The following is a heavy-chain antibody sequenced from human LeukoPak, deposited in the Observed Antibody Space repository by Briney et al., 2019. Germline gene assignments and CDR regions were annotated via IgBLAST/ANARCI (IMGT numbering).Heavy chain of an antibody. J-gene: IGHJ5*02. CDR2: ISGSGGST. D-gene: IGHD6-13*01. V-gene: IGHV3-23*01. CDR3: AKYSSSCTSFDP. Sequence: PGGALRLSCAASGFTFSSYAMSWVRQAPGKGLEWVSAISGSGGSTYDADCVKGRFTISRDNSKNTLYLQMNSLRAEDTAVYYCAKYSSSCTSFDPWGQGTLVTVSS. CDR1: GFTFSSYA.